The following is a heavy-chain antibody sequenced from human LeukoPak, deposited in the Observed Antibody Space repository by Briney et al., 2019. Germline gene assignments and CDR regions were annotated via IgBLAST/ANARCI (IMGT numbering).Heavy chain of an antibody. Sequence: SETLSLTCAVSGGSISSSNWWNWVRQPPGKGLEWIGEIYHSGSTNYNPSLKSRVTISVDRSKNQFSLKLSSVTAADTAVYYCARDYYDSSGYYGIDYWGQGTLVTVSS. J-gene: IGHJ4*02. CDR3: ARDYYDSSGYYGIDY. V-gene: IGHV4-4*02. CDR1: GGSISSSNW. CDR2: IYHSGST. D-gene: IGHD3-22*01.